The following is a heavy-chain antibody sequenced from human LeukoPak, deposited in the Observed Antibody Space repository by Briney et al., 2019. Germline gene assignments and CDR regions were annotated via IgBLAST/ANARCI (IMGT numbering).Heavy chain of an antibody. CDR1: GFTFSSYV. V-gene: IGHV3-23*01. J-gene: IGHJ4*02. D-gene: IGHD4-17*01. CDR3: AKAQSDYSDLEY. CDR2: ISGSGGTT. Sequence: PGGSLRLSSAAPGFTFSSYVLSWVCQAPGKGLEWVSVISGSGGTTYYADSVKGRFTISRDNSKNTLYMQMNSLRAEDTAVYYCAKAQSDYSDLEYWGQGALVTISS.